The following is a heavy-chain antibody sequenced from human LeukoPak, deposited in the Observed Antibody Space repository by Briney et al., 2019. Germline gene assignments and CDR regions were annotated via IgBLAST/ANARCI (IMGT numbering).Heavy chain of an antibody. Sequence: SETLSLTCTVSGGSISSYYWSWIRQPPGKGLEWIGYIYYSGSTNYNPSLKSRVTISVDTSKNRFSLKLSSVTAADTAVYYCARDPRMWQLVRGFDYWGQGTLVTVSS. CDR1: GGSISSYY. J-gene: IGHJ4*02. CDR2: IYYSGST. V-gene: IGHV4-59*01. CDR3: ARDPRMWQLVRGFDY. D-gene: IGHD6-13*01.